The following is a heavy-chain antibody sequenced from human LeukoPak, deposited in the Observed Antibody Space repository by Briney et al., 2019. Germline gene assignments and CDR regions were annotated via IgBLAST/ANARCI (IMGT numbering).Heavy chain of an antibody. CDR1: GGSISTYH. V-gene: IGHV4-59*01. J-gene: IGHJ4*02. Sequence: PSETLSLTCSVSGGSISTYHWNWIRKPPGKGLEWIGYMQSTGISKYSPSLKSRVAIFVDTSKNQVVLNLSSVTAADTAVYYCARDKQHSYGRYFDHWGQGMLVTVSS. CDR2: MQSTGIS. CDR3: ARDKQHSYGRYFDH. D-gene: IGHD5-18*01.